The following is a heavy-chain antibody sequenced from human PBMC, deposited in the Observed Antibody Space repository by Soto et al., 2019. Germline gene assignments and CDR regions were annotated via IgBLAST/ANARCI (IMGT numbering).Heavy chain of an antibody. J-gene: IGHJ5*02. CDR1: GGSISSSSYY. V-gene: IGHV4-39*01. CDR3: ARWDDSSPFFNWFDP. CDR2: IYYSGST. Sequence: SETLSLTCTVSGGSISSSSYYWGWIRQPPGKGLEWIGSIYYSGSTYYNPSLKSRVTISVDTSKNQFSLKLSSVTAADTAVYYCARWDDSSPFFNWFDPWGQGTLVTVSS. D-gene: IGHD1-26*01.